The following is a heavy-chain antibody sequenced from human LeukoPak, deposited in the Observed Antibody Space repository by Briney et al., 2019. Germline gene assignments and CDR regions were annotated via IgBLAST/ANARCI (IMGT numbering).Heavy chain of an antibody. D-gene: IGHD3-10*01. CDR1: GFIVSSNY. CDR3: ARASVLWFGELVSFDP. CDR2: LYSGGTT. J-gene: IGHJ5*02. V-gene: IGHV3-53*01. Sequence: GVLRLSCAASGFIVSSNYMTWVRQAPGKGLEWISVLYSGGTTYYADSVKGRFSISRDNSNNTLYLQMNSLRAEDTAVYYCARASVLWFGELVSFDPWGQGTLVTVSS.